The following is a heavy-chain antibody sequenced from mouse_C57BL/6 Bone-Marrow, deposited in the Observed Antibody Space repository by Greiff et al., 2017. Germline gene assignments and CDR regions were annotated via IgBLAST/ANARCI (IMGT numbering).Heavy chain of an antibody. CDR1: GYTFTSYW. CDR2: IYPGNSDT. V-gene: IGHV1-5*01. Sequence: VQLQQSGPVLARPGASVKMSCKASGYTFTSYWMHWVKQRHGQGLEWIGAIYPGNSDTSYNQKFKGKATLTADTSASTAYMELSSLTNEGSAVYYCTTDYFYYWGQGTTLTVSA. D-gene: IGHD1-1*02. CDR3: TTDYFYY. J-gene: IGHJ2*01.